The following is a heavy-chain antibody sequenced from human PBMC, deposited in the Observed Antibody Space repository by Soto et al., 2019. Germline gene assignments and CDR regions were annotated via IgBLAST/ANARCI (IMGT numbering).Heavy chain of an antibody. CDR3: VPARRRGTDV. V-gene: IGHV3-15*01. CDR2: IKRKIDGETT. CDR1: GFTFSDAW. Sequence: EVQLVESGGGMVMPGGSLRLSCAASGFTFSDAWMTWIRQAPGKGLQCVGRIKRKIDGETTDYAAPVKGRFTISRDDSTSSFLLQLNSLKADDTALHYCVPARRRGTDVWGQGTTVTVSS. D-gene: IGHD6-6*01. J-gene: IGHJ6*01.